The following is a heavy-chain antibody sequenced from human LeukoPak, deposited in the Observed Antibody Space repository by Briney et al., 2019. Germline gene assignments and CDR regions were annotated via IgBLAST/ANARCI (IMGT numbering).Heavy chain of an antibody. J-gene: IGHJ4*02. D-gene: IGHD3-16*01. CDR3: AKDRMITFSFDY. Sequence: GGSLRLSCAASGFTFSDHYMDWVRQAPGKGLEWVSAISGSGGSTYYADSVKGRFTISRDNSKNTLYLQMNSLRAEDTAVYYCAKDRMITFSFDYWGQGTLVTVSS. CDR2: ISGSGGST. V-gene: IGHV3-23*01. CDR1: GFTFSDHY.